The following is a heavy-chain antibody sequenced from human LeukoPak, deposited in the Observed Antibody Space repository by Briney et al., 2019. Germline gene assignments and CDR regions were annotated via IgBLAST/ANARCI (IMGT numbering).Heavy chain of an antibody. V-gene: IGHV1-69*05. CDR3: ARVRRYDFWSGYYFDY. CDR2: IIPIFGTA. Sequence: SVKVSCKASGGTFSSYAISWVRQAPGQGLEWMGRIIPIFGTANYAQKFQGRVTITTDESTSTAYMELSSLRSEDTAVYYCARVRRYDFWSGYYFDYWRQGTLVTVSS. CDR1: GGTFSSYA. D-gene: IGHD3-3*01. J-gene: IGHJ4*02.